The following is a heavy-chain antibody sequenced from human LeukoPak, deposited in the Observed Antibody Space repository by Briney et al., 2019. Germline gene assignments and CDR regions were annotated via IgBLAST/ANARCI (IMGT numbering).Heavy chain of an antibody. D-gene: IGHD3-10*01. Sequence: GGSLRLSCAASRFTFSSYWMHWVRHAPGKGLVWVSRINGDGGTTSYADSVKGRFTISRDNAKNTLYLQMNSLRAEDTAVYYCARGNYGSGSSSDYWGQGTLVTVSS. V-gene: IGHV3-74*01. CDR1: RFTFSSYW. CDR3: ARGNYGSGSSSDY. J-gene: IGHJ4*02. CDR2: INGDGGTT.